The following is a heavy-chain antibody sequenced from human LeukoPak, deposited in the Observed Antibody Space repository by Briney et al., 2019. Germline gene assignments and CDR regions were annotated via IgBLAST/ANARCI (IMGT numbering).Heavy chain of an antibody. CDR3: ASSYGDYYYYMDV. Sequence: SETLSLTCTVSGGSISTYYWSWIRQPPGKGLEWIGYIYYSGSTNYNPSLKSRVTTSVDTSKNQFSLKLSSVTAADTAVYYCASSYGDYYYYMDVWGKGTTVTISS. V-gene: IGHV4-59*01. D-gene: IGHD4-17*01. J-gene: IGHJ6*03. CDR2: IYYSGST. CDR1: GGSISTYY.